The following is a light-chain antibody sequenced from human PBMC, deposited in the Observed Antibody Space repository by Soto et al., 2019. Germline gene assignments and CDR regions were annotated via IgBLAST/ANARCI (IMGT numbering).Light chain of an antibody. J-gene: IGLJ2*01. CDR2: YDS. CDR1: NIGNKS. Sequence: SYELTQPPSVSVAPGKPARITCGGNNIGNKSVHWYQQKPGQAPVLVIYYDSDRPSGIPERFSGSNSGNTATLTISRVEAGDEADYYCQVWDSSSVHVVFGGGTKLTVL. CDR3: QVWDSSSVHVV. V-gene: IGLV3-21*04.